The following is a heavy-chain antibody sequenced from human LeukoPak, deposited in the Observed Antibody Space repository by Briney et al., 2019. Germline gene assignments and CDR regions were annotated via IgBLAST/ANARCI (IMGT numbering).Heavy chain of an antibody. CDR2: IYPGDSDA. D-gene: IGHD5-18*01. CDR3: ARRRDERGYKDIFDI. CDR1: GYSFTNYW. Sequence: GESLKISCKGSGYSFTNYWIGWVRQMPGKGLKWMGIIYPGDSDARYSWSFQGQVTTSADKSISTAYLQWSSLKASDTAMYYCARRRDERGYKDIFDIWGQGTMVTVSS. J-gene: IGHJ3*02. V-gene: IGHV5-51*01.